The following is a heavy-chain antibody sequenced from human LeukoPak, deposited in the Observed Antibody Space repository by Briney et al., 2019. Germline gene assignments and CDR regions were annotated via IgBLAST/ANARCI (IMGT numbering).Heavy chain of an antibody. CDR3: GRRPAVDGPIDN. CDR2: IYSIGTT. D-gene: IGHD3/OR15-3a*01. Sequence: PSETLSLTRVVSGLSLHRSFWTWVRQPAGKGREWIGRIYSIGTTDYRPSLQSRPTISIDTSKNPCSLRLACMTAADTAVYFCGRRPAVDGPIDNWGQGILVAVSS. J-gene: IGHJ4*02. V-gene: IGHV4-4*07. CDR1: GLSLHRSF.